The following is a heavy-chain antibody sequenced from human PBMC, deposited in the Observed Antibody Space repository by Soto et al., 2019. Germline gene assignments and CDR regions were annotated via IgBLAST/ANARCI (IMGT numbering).Heavy chain of an antibody. CDR2: ISSRGDDT. V-gene: IGHV3-23*01. Sequence: GGSLRLSCAASGFTFSSCSMGWVRQAPGKGLEWVASISSRGDDTYYVDSVKGRFTISRDNSKNTLSLQMNSLRSDDTAVYYCARDLGDGSGSYRFYWFDPWGQGTLVTVSS. D-gene: IGHD3-10*01. CDR3: ARDLGDGSGSYRFYWFDP. J-gene: IGHJ5*02. CDR1: GFTFSSCS.